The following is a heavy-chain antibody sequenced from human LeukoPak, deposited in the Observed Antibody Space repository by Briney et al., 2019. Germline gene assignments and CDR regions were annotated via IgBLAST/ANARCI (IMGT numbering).Heavy chain of an antibody. Sequence: TSETLSLTCTVSGGSISSYYWSWIRQPPGKGLEWIGYIHYSGSTNYNPSLKSPFTISVDTSKSQFSLKVNSVTAADTAVYYCARARYANAWYAFDIWGQGTMVTVSS. CDR1: GGSISSYY. CDR2: IHYSGST. CDR3: ARARYANAWYAFDI. D-gene: IGHD2-2*01. J-gene: IGHJ3*02. V-gene: IGHV4-59*01.